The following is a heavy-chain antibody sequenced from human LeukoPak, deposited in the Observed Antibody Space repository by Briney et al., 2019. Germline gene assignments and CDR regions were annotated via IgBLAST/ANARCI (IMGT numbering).Heavy chain of an antibody. Sequence: AGGPLSLLCVPSGFTLYHHWMQGLRQAPAKGLLWVSIITTDGSITRYADSVKGRFTISRDNAKNTLDLEMTSLRAEDTAVYYCVRDITRHMDWWGQGTLVTVSS. J-gene: IGHJ4*02. D-gene: IGHD3-3*01. V-gene: IGHV3-74*01. CDR3: VRDITRHMDW. CDR1: GFTLYHHW. CDR2: ITTDGSIT.